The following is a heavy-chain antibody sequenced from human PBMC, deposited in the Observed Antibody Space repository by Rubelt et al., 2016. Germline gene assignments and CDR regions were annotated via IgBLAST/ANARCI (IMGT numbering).Heavy chain of an antibody. J-gene: IGHJ4*02. Sequence: QVQLQQWGAGLLKPSETLSLTCAVYGGSFSGYYWSWIRQPPGKGLAWIGEINHSGSTNYNPSLTSRVTISVDTSKNQFSLKLSAVTAADTAVYYCARVRWELNKCFDYWGQGTLVTVSS. CDR1: GGSFSGYY. CDR2: INHSGST. CDR3: ARVRWELNKCFDY. V-gene: IGHV4-34*01. D-gene: IGHD1-26*01.